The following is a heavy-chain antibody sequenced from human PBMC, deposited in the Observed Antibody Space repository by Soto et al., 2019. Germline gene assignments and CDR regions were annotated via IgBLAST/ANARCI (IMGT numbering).Heavy chain of an antibody. CDR1: GGTFSSYA. CDR2: IIPIFGTA. D-gene: IGHD5-12*01. J-gene: IGHJ3*02. V-gene: IGHV1-69*12. Sequence: QVQLVQSGAEVKKPGSSVKVSCKASGGTFSSYAISWVRQAPGQGLEWMGGIIPIFGTANYAQKFQGRVTIPADESTGTAYMELSSLRSEDTAVYYCARERDGSGCDYFRDVDAFDIWGQGTMVTVSS. CDR3: ARERDGSGCDYFRDVDAFDI.